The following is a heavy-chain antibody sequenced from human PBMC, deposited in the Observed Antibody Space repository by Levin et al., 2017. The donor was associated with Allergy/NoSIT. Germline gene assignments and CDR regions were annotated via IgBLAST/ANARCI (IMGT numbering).Heavy chain of an antibody. CDR3: ARDNGYCSGGNCYSVFQY. V-gene: IGHV3-7*01. Sequence: GESLKISCAASGFTFSSYWMNWVRQAPGKGLEWVANIKQDGSEKYYVDSVKGRFTISRDNAKNSLYLQMNSLRAEDTAVYYCARDNGYCSGGNCYSVFQYWGQGTLVTVSS. J-gene: IGHJ4*02. D-gene: IGHD2-15*01. CDR2: IKQDGSEK. CDR1: GFTFSSYW.